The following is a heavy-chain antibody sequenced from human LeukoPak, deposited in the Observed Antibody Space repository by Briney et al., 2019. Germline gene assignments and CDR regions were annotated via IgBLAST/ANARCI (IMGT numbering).Heavy chain of an antibody. J-gene: IGHJ3*02. CDR1: GGTLSSYA. CDR2: IIPIFGTA. CDR3: AVHCSSTSCYRKIDAFDI. D-gene: IGHD2-2*01. Sequence: SVKVSCKASGGTLSSYAISWVRQAPGQGLEWMGGIIPIFGTANYAQKFQGRVTITADESTSTAYMELSSLRSEDTAVYYCAVHCSSTSCYRKIDAFDIWGQGTMVTVSS. V-gene: IGHV1-69*13.